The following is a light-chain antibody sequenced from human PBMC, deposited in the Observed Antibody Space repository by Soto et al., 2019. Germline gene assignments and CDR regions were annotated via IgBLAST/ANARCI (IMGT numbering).Light chain of an antibody. CDR3: QEYNTNSRT. J-gene: IGKJ1*01. V-gene: IGKV1-5*03. CDR1: ESIYIW. CDR2: KTS. Sequence: IQMTQSPSTLSASVGDTVTITCRASESIYIWLAWYKQIPGKAPQLLIYKTSTLQGGDPSRFSGSGSGADYTLTISSLQPDDFATYFCQEYNTNSRTFGQGTRVEI.